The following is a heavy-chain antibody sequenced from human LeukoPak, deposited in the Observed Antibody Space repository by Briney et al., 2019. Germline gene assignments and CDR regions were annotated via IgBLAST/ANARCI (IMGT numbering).Heavy chain of an antibody. Sequence: GGSLRLSCAASGFTFSSYAMSWVRQAPGEGLEWVSAISGSGGSTYYADSVKGRFTISRDNSKNTLYLQMNSLRAEDTAVYYCAKEDCSSTSCYLALYYFDYWGQGTLVTVSS. D-gene: IGHD2-2*01. J-gene: IGHJ4*02. CDR1: GFTFSSYA. V-gene: IGHV3-23*01. CDR2: ISGSGGST. CDR3: AKEDCSSTSCYLALYYFDY.